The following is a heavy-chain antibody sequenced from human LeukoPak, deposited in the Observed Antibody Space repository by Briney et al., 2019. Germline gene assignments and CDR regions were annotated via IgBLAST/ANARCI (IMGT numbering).Heavy chain of an antibody. Sequence: PGGSLRLSCVASGFTFSSYSMNWVRQAPGKGLEWVSSISSSSSYIYCADSVKGRFTISRDNAKNSPYLQMNSLRAEDTAVYYCARGDRDLYCSSTSCYPVLGGQGTLVTVSS. CDR3: ARGDRDLYCSSTSCYPVL. CDR1: GFTFSSYS. CDR2: ISSSSSYI. J-gene: IGHJ4*02. D-gene: IGHD2-2*01. V-gene: IGHV3-21*01.